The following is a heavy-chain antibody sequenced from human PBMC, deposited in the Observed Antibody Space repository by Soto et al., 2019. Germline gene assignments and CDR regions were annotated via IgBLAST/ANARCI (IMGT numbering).Heavy chain of an antibody. D-gene: IGHD1-26*01. Sequence: QITLKESGPTLVKPTQTLTLTCTFSGFSLSTRGVAVGWIRQPPGKALEWLALMYWEDDIRYSPSLKSRLTIPKDTSANQVVLRMTNMDPVDTATYYCAHRPLVETFYFDYWGQGTLVTVSS. CDR1: GFSLSTRGVA. CDR2: MYWEDDI. CDR3: AHRPLVETFYFDY. V-gene: IGHV2-5*02. J-gene: IGHJ4*02.